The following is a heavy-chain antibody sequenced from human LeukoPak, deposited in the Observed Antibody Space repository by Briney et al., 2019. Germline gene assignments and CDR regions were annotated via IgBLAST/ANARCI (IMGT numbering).Heavy chain of an antibody. CDR3: ARDRGGRSGLDD. CDR2: ITSSSNSI. V-gene: IGHV3-21*01. CDR1: GFTFSSYS. D-gene: IGHD2-15*01. Sequence: GGSLRLSCAASGFTFSSYSMNWVRQAPGKGLEWVSSITSSSNSIYYADSVKGRFTISRDNAENFLYLQMNSLRAEDTAVYYCARDRGGRSGLDDWGQGTLVIVSS. J-gene: IGHJ4*02.